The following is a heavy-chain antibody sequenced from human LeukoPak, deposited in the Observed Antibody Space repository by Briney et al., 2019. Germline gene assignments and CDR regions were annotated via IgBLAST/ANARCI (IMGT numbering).Heavy chain of an antibody. CDR1: GFTFDDYA. Sequence: PGGSLRLSCAASGFTFDDYAMHWVRQAPGKGLEWVSLINGDGGSTYYADSVKGRFTISRDNSKNSLYLQTNSLRTEDTALYYCAKDTHKYYYYYYMDVWGKGTTVTVSS. J-gene: IGHJ6*03. CDR2: INGDGGST. V-gene: IGHV3-43*02. CDR3: AKDTHKYYYYYYMDV.